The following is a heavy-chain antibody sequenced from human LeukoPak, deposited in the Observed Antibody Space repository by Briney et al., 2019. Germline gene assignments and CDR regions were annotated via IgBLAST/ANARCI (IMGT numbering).Heavy chain of an antibody. D-gene: IGHD3-16*01. Sequence: GGSLRLSCAASGFTVSSNYLSWVRQAPGKGLEWVSVIYSGGSTYCADSVKGRFIISRDNSQNTLYLQMNSLRGEDTAVYYCARDGVLGGLFVWDYWGQGTLVTVSS. CDR1: GFTVSSNY. J-gene: IGHJ4*02. V-gene: IGHV3-66*01. CDR2: IYSGGST. CDR3: ARDGVLGGLFVWDY.